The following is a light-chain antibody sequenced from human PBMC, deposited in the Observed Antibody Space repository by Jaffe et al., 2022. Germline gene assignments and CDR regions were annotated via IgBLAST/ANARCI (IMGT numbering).Light chain of an antibody. CDR2: DVS. J-gene: IGLJ3*02. CDR3: SSYINTNTLRV. CDR1: SSDVGGYNY. Sequence: QSALTQPASVSGSPGQSITISCTGTSSDVGGYNYVSWYQQHPGRAPKLIIYDVSNRPSGVSNRFSGSKSGNTASLTISGLQAEDEADYYCSSYINTNTLRVFGGGTKLTVL. V-gene: IGLV2-14*03.